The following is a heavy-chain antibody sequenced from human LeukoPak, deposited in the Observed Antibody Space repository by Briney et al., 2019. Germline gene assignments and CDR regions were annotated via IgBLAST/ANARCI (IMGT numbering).Heavy chain of an antibody. J-gene: IGHJ6*03. V-gene: IGHV4-34*01. CDR3: ARASRDSSSSYYYYYYMDV. CDR2: INHSGST. CDR1: GFTFSNAW. D-gene: IGHD6-6*01. Sequence: GSLRLSCAASGFTFSNAWMSWVRQAPGKGLEWVGEINHSGSTNYNPSLKSRVTISVDTSKNQFSLKLSSVTAADTAVYYCARASRDSSSSYYYYYYMDVWGKGTTVTVSS.